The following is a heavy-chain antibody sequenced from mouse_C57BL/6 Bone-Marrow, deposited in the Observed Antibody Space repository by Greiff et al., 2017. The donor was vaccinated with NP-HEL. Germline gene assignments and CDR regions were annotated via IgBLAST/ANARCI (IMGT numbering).Heavy chain of an antibody. CDR3: ARGYYDYDVSY. Sequence: EVHLVESGPGLVKPSQSLSLTCSVTGYSITSGYYWNWIRQFPGNKLEWMGYISYDGSNNYNPSLKNRISITRDTSKNQFFLKLNSVTTEDTATYYCARGYYDYDVSYWGQGTTLTVSS. D-gene: IGHD2-4*01. CDR1: GYSITSGYY. CDR2: ISYDGSN. V-gene: IGHV3-6*01. J-gene: IGHJ2*01.